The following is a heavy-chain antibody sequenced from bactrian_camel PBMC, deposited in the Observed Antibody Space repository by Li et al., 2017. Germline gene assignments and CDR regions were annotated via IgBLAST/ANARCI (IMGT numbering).Heavy chain of an antibody. V-gene: IGHV3S55*01. J-gene: IGHJ4*01. CDR1: GITYVGSC. Sequence: VQLVESGGGSVQAGGSLRLSCVASGITYVGSCMGWFRQAPGQERERVATYGGYGRINYADSAKGRFTISRDNDKNTVYLQMNSLKSEDTALYYCALEGSGGICYTDCDYQSQGTQVTVS. CDR2: YGGYGRI. D-gene: IGHD4*01.